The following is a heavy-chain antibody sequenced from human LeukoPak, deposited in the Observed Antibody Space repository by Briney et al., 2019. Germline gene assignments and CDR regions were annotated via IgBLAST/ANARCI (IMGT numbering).Heavy chain of an antibody. J-gene: IGHJ5*02. CDR2: ISSSGSTI. CDR3: APQQYYYGSGSWSWFDP. CDR1: GFTFSSYE. V-gene: IGHV3-48*03. Sequence: GGSLRLSCAASGFTFSSYEMNWVRQAPGKGLEWVSYISSSGSTIYYADSVKVRFTISRANAKNSLYLQMNSLRAEDTAVYYCAPQQYYYGSGSWSWFDPWGQGTLVTVSS. D-gene: IGHD3-10*01.